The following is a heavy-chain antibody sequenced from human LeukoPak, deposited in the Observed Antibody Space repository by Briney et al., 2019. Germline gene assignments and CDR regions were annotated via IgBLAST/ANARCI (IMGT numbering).Heavy chain of an antibody. Sequence: GGSLRLSCAASGFTFSSYWMHWVRQAPGKGLVWVSHINSDGSSPSYADSVKGRFTISRDNSKNILYLQMNSLRADDTAVYYCAKVSESNYDILTGYYTPYYFDYWGQGTLVTVSS. D-gene: IGHD3-9*01. CDR1: GFTFSSYW. V-gene: IGHV3-74*01. J-gene: IGHJ4*02. CDR2: INSDGSSP. CDR3: AKVSESNYDILTGYYTPYYFDY.